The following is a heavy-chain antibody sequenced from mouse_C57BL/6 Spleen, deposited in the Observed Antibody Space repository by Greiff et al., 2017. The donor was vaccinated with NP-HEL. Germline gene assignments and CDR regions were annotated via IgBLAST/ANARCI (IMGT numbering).Heavy chain of an antibody. V-gene: IGHV1-15*01. J-gene: IGHJ4*01. CDR1: GYTFTDYE. D-gene: IGHD2-1*01. CDR2: IDPETGGT. CDR3: TRGNYGNPGDY. Sequence: VQLQQSGAELVRPGASVTLSCKASGYTFTDYEMHWVKQTPVHGLEWIGAIDPETGGTAYNQKFKGKAILTADKSSSTAYMELRSLTSEDSAVYYCTRGNYGNPGDYWGQGTSVTDSS.